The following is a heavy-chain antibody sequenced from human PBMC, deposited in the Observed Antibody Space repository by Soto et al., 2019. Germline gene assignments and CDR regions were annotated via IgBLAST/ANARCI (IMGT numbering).Heavy chain of an antibody. D-gene: IGHD3-10*01. CDR3: AHTIGAGSYVPY. CDR2: IHHSGNT. J-gene: IGHJ4*02. CDR1: GDSIGNNNW. V-gene: IGHV4-4*02. Sequence: QVQLQESGPGLVKPSGTLSLTCAVSGDSIGNNNWWSWVRQPPGKGLEWIGEIHHSGNTNYNPSLKSRDSMSVEKSKNQFSLNLRSVTAADTAVYYCAHTIGAGSYVPYWGQGNLVTVSS.